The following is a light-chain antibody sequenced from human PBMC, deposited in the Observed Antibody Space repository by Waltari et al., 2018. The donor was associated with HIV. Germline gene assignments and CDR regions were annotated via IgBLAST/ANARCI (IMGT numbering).Light chain of an antibody. CDR1: SSDVWSYNL. V-gene: IGLV2-23*02. J-gene: IGLJ2*01. CDR3: CSYASTTDTYVV. CDR2: EVI. Sequence: QSALTQPASVSGSPGQSITISCTGTSSDVWSYNLVSWYQQHPGKAPKLIIYEVIKPPSGVSNPFSGSKSGSTASLTISGLQPEDEADYCCCSYASTTDTYVVFGGGTKLTVL.